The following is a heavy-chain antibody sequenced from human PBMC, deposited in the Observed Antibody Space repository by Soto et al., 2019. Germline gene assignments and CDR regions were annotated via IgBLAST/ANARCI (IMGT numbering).Heavy chain of an antibody. V-gene: IGHV3-23*01. D-gene: IGHD3-3*01. CDR3: AKLPRNALRFLEWLNWFDP. CDR2: ISGSGGST. J-gene: IGHJ5*02. CDR1: GFTFSSYA. Sequence: GGSLRLSCAASGFTFSSYAMSWVRQAPGKGLEWVSAISGSGGSTYYADSVKGRFTISRENSKNTLYLQMNSLRAEDTAVYYCAKLPRNALRFLEWLNWFDPWGQGTLVTVSS.